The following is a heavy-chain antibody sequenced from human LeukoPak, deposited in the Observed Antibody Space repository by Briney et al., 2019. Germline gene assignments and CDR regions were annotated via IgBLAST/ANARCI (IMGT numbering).Heavy chain of an antibody. CDR2: IFYSGST. J-gene: IGHJ3*02. CDR1: GGSISTSNYY. Sequence: PSETLSLTCTVSGGSISTSNYYWGWIRQPPGKGLEWIGNIFYSGSTYYSPSLRSRVTISLDTSRNQFSLKLNSVTAADTAVYYCARGGLLWFGELLSAAFDIWGQGTMVTVSS. V-gene: IGHV4-39*07. D-gene: IGHD3-10*01. CDR3: ARGGLLWFGELLSAAFDI.